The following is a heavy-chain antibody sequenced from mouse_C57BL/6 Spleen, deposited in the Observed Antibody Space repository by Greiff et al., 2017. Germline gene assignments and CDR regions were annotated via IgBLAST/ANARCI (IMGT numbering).Heavy chain of an antibody. CDR1: GYTFTSYW. J-gene: IGHJ2*01. Sequence: VQLQQPGAELVMPGASVKLSCKASGYTFTSYWMHWVKQRPGQGLEWIGEIDPSDSYTNYNQKFKGKSTLTVDKSSSTAYMQLSSLTSEDSAVYFCARDYGSSEDYWGQGTTLTVSS. CDR2: IDPSDSYT. D-gene: IGHD1-1*01. V-gene: IGHV1-69*01. CDR3: ARDYGSSEDY.